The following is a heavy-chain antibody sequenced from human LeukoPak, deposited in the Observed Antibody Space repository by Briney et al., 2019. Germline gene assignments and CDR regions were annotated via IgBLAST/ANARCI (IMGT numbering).Heavy chain of an antibody. CDR2: ISGSGGST. CDR3: AKGFDPANYYDSSGYYLNLDY. CDR1: GFTFSSYA. D-gene: IGHD3-22*01. V-gene: IGHV3-23*01. J-gene: IGHJ4*02. Sequence: GESLRLSCAASGFTFSSYAMSWVRQAPGKGLEWVSAISGSGGSTYYADSVKGRFTISRDNSKNTLYLQMNSLRAEDTAVYYCAKGFDPANYYDSSGYYLNLDYWGQGTLVTVSS.